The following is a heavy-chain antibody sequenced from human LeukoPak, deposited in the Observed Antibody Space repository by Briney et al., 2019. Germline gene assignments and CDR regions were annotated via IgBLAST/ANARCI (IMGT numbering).Heavy chain of an antibody. CDR2: IYYSGST. CDR1: GGSVSSSSYY. Sequence: PSETLPLTCTVSGGSVSSSSYYWGWIRQPPGKGLEWIGSIYYSGSTYYNPSLKSRVTISVDTSKNQFSLKLSSVTAADTAVYYCARLAAAGRFDYWGQGTLVTVSS. J-gene: IGHJ4*02. D-gene: IGHD6-13*01. CDR3: ARLAAAGRFDY. V-gene: IGHV4-39*01.